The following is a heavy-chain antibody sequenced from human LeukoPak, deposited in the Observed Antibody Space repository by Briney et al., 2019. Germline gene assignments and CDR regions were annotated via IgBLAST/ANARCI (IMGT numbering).Heavy chain of an antibody. CDR3: ARGGRFYYYYMDV. CDR2: ISSSSSYI. J-gene: IGHJ6*03. Sequence: GGSLRLSCAASGFTFSSYSMNWVRQAPGKGLEWVSSISSSSSYIYYADSVKGRFTISRDNAKNSLYLQMNSLRAEDTALYYCARGGRFYYYYMDVWGKGTTVTVSS. V-gene: IGHV3-21*04. CDR1: GFTFSSYS.